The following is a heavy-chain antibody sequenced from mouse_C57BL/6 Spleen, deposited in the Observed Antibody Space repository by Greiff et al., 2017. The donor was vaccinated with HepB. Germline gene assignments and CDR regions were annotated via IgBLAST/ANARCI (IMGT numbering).Heavy chain of an antibody. V-gene: IGHV7-1*01. J-gene: IGHJ2*01. Sequence: EVHLVESGGGLVQSGRSLRLSCATSGFTFSDFYMEWVRQAPGKGLEWIAASRNKANDYTTEYSASVKGRFIVSRDTSQSILYLQMNALRAEDTAIYYCARGYDYDGGAFDYWGQGTTLTVSS. CDR2: SRNKANDYTT. CDR3: ARGYDYDGGAFDY. CDR1: GFTFSDFY. D-gene: IGHD2-4*01.